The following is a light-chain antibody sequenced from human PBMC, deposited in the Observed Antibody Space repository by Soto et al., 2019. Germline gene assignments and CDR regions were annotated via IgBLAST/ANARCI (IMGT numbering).Light chain of an antibody. Sequence: EIVLTQSPGTLSLSPGERATLSCRASQSVGSSLAWYQQKPGQAPRLLIYDASNRATGIPARFSGSGSGTDFTLTISSLEPEDFAVYYCQQRSNWPPLTFGGGTKVEIK. CDR3: QQRSNWPPLT. CDR2: DAS. J-gene: IGKJ4*01. CDR1: QSVGSS. V-gene: IGKV3-11*01.